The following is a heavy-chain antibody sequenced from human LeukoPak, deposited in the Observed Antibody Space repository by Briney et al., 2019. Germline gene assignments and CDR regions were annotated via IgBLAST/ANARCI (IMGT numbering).Heavy chain of an antibody. D-gene: IGHD4-17*01. CDR1: GYTFTSYD. CDR3: ARSPFGDYDAFDI. Sequence: GASVKVSCKASGYTFTSYDINWVRQATGQGLEWMGWMNPNSGNTGYAQKFQGRVTMTRNTSISTAYMELSSLRSEDTAVHYCARSPFGDYDAFDIWGQGTMVTVSS. CDR2: MNPNSGNT. V-gene: IGHV1-8*01. J-gene: IGHJ3*02.